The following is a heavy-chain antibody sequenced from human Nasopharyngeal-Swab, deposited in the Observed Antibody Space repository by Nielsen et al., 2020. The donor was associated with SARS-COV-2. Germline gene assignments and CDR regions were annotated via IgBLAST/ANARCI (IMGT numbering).Heavy chain of an antibody. CDR2: ISRSGAYI. V-gene: IGHV3-21*01. J-gene: IGHJ3*02. CDR1: GFTFSNYN. Sequence: GESLKISCEASGFTFSNYNVNWVRQAPAKGLEWVSSISRSGAYIFYTESVEGRFTISRDNADNSLYLQMNNLRAEDTAVYYCARGAEVEWQRFSESDIWGQGTMVTVSS. D-gene: IGHD5-12*01. CDR3: ARGAEVEWQRFSESDI.